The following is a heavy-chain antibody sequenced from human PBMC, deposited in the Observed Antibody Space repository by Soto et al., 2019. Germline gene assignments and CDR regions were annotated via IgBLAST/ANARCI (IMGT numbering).Heavy chain of an antibody. V-gene: IGHV1-18*04. CDR1: GYTFTSLG. CDR3: ARAGGTQLFDY. Sequence: SVKVSCKASGYTFTSLGISWVRQAPGQGLEWMGWVSAYNGNTKYAPNVQGRVTMTTDRSTSTAYMELRSLRSDDTAVYYCARAGGTQLFDYWGQGTLVTVSS. CDR2: VSAYNGNT. J-gene: IGHJ4*02.